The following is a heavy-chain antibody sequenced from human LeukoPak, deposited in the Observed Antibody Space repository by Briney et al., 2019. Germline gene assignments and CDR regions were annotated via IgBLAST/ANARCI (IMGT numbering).Heavy chain of an antibody. D-gene: IGHD3-22*01. CDR2: ISGGGGST. CDR1: GFTFSESW. V-gene: IGHV3-23*01. Sequence: GGSLRLSCVASGFTFSESWMTWVRQAPGKGLEWVSLISGGGGSTYYADSVKGRFTISRDNSKNTLYLQMNSLRAEDTAVYYCAKASDFDSSGYSVDSWGQGTLLTVSS. J-gene: IGHJ4*02. CDR3: AKASDFDSSGYSVDS.